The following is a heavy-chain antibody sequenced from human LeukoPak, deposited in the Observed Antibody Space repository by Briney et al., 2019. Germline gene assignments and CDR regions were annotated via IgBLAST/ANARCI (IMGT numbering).Heavy chain of an antibody. J-gene: IGHJ4*02. D-gene: IGHD2-21*02. Sequence: GGSLRLSCAASGFTFSSYAMSWVRQAPGKGLEWVSAISGSGGSTYYADSVKGRFTISRDNSKNTLYLQMNSLRAEDTAVYYCAKDNFFVVVTAILYCFDYWGQGTLVTVSS. CDR1: GFTFSSYA. CDR3: AKDNFFVVVTAILYCFDY. V-gene: IGHV3-23*01. CDR2: ISGSGGST.